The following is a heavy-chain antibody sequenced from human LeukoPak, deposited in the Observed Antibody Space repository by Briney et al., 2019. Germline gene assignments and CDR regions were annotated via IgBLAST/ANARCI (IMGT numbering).Heavy chain of an antibody. V-gene: IGHV4-4*09. CDR3: ASFYGEYAEGWFDP. D-gene: IGHD4-17*01. Sequence: SETLSLTCTVSGGSISSYHWSWIRQPPGKGLEWIGYIYTSGSTNYNPSLKSRVTISVDTSKNQFSLKLSSVTAADTAVYYCASFYGEYAEGWFDPWGQGTLVTVSS. CDR2: IYTSGST. J-gene: IGHJ5*02. CDR1: GGSISSYH.